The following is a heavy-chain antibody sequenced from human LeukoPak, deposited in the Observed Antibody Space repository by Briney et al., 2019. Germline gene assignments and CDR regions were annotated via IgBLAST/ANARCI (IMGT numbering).Heavy chain of an antibody. CDR3: ARAVAGNWFDP. CDR1: GFTVSSNY. Sequence: PGGSLRLSCAASGFTVSSNYMSWVRQAPGKGLEWVSVIYSGGSTYYADSVKGRFTISRDNPKNTLYLQMNSLRAEDTAVYYCARAVAGNWFDPWGQGTLVTVSS. CDR2: IYSGGST. J-gene: IGHJ5*02. V-gene: IGHV3-53*01.